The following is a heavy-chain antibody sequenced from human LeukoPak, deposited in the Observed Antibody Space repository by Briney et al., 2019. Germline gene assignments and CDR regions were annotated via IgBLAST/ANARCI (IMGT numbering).Heavy chain of an antibody. Sequence: ASVKVSCKASGYTFSNYDINWVRQATGQGLEWMGWMNPNSGNTGYAQKFQGRVTITRNTSISTAYMELSSLRSEDTAVYYCARVWCSGGSCYSRYFDYWGQGTLVTVSS. CDR3: ARVWCSGGSCYSRYFDY. J-gene: IGHJ4*02. CDR2: MNPNSGNT. V-gene: IGHV1-8*03. CDR1: GYTFSNYD. D-gene: IGHD2-15*01.